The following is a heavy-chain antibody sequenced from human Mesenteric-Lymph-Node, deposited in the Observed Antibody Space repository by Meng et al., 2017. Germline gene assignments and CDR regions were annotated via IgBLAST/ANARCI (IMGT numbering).Heavy chain of an antibody. CDR3: AKDCGNRAMARDDAFDI. Sequence: SVKVSCKASGGTFISYAISWVRQAPGQGLEWMGGIIPIFGTANYAQKFQGRVTITADESTSTAYMELSSLRSEDTDVYYCAKDCGNRAMARDDAFDIWGQGTMVTVSS. J-gene: IGHJ3*02. CDR1: GGTFISYA. V-gene: IGHV1-69*13. CDR2: IIPIFGTA. D-gene: IGHD5-18*01.